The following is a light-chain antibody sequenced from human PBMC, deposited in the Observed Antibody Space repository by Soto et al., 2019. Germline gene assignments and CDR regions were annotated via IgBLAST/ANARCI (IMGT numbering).Light chain of an antibody. CDR1: SSDVGGYNY. Sequence: QSALTQPASVSGSPGQSITISCTGTSSDVGGYNYVSWYQQHPGKAPKLMIYEVSNRPSGVSNRFSGSKSGNTASLTISGLQAEGEDDYYCSSYTSSSTRVFGGGTKVTVL. CDR3: SSYTSSSTRV. J-gene: IGLJ3*02. V-gene: IGLV2-14*01. CDR2: EVS.